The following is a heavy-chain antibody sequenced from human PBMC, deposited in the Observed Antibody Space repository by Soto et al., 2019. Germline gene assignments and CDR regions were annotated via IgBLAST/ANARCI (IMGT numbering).Heavy chain of an antibody. V-gene: IGHV1-69*01. J-gene: IGHJ4*02. CDR1: GSTFGSYA. D-gene: IGHD3-16*01. CDR2: IIPVFDTT. CDR3: VNGVGGERHFDY. Sequence: QVQLVQSGAEVRKPGSSVKVSCKASGSTFGSYAFSWVRQAPGQGLEWLGGIIPVFDTTQYAQKFQGRVTITADEATSTAYMELSTLRSEDTAVYYCVNGVGGERHFDYWGQGTLVTVPS.